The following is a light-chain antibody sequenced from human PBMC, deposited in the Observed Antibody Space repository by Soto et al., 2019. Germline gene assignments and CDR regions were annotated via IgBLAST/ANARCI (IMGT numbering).Light chain of an antibody. CDR2: GAS. CDR3: QQYDLSLT. V-gene: IGKV3-20*01. J-gene: IGKJ3*01. CDR1: QRINNKY. Sequence: EVVLTQFPGTLCLSPGEPATLSRRASQRINNKYLAWYQQKHGQAPRTLIYGASNRATGIPDRSSGGGSGTDFTLIIRRLEPEYFAVYYCQQYDLSLTLGPGTKVDIK.